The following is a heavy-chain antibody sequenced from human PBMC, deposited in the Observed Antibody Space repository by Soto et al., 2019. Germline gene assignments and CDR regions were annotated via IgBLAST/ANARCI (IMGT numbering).Heavy chain of an antibody. CDR2: INEDGSEK. Sequence: EVQLVESGGGLVQPGGSLRLSCEGTFHSYWMWWVRQAPGKGLQWMANINEDGSEKYYLESVRGRFTISRGNSRNSLYLQMNSLRVEDTAVYYCAYTSCWWGQGMLVTVSS. J-gene: IGHJ4*02. CDR1: FHSYW. D-gene: IGHD2-2*01. V-gene: IGHV3-7*01. CDR3: AYTSCW.